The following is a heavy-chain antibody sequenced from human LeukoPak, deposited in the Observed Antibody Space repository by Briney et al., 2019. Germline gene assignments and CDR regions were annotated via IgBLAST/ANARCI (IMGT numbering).Heavy chain of an antibody. Sequence: RASVNVSCTASGYSFTIYGIGWVRQAPGQGLEWVGWISIYNGETYYTQSLQDRVTMTTDTSTNTVYMELRSLRSDDTAVYYCARACHLVVVTAEGGWLDPWGQGTLVTVSS. CDR1: GYSFTIYG. D-gene: IGHD2-21*02. CDR2: ISIYNGET. V-gene: IGHV1-18*01. CDR3: ARACHLVVVTAEGGWLDP. J-gene: IGHJ5*02.